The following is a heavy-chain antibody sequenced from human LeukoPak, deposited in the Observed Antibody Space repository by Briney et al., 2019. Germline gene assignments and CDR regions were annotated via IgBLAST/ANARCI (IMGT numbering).Heavy chain of an antibody. Sequence: SGTLSLTCAVSGGSISSSNWWSWVRQPPGKGLEWIGYIYYSGSTYYNPSLKSRVTISVDTSKNQFSLKLSSVTAADTAVYYCARGPVRGSYGDYEGFRYWGQGTLVTVSS. CDR3: ARGPVRGSYGDYEGFRY. V-gene: IGHV4-4*02. D-gene: IGHD4-17*01. J-gene: IGHJ4*02. CDR2: IYYSGST. CDR1: GGSISSSNW.